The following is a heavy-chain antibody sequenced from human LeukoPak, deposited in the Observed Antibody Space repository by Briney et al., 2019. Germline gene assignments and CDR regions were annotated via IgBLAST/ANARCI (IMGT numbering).Heavy chain of an antibody. CDR3: ASSEVLWFGELSAF. J-gene: IGHJ4*02. V-gene: IGHV3-66*01. CDR1: GFTVSSNY. D-gene: IGHD3-10*01. Sequence: PGGSLRLSCAASGFTVSSNYMSWVRQAPGKGLEWVSVIYSGGSTYYADSVKGRFTISRDNSKNTLYLQMNSLRAEDTAVYYCASSEVLWFGELSAFWGQGTLVTVSS. CDR2: IYSGGST.